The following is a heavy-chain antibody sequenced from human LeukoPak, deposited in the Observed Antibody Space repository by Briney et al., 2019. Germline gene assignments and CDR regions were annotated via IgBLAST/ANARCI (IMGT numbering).Heavy chain of an antibody. CDR3: ARVNIYYFGMDA. CDR2: IWYDGSNK. D-gene: IGHD1/OR15-1a*01. V-gene: IGHV3-33*01. Sequence: GGSLRLSCAASGFTFSTYAMHWVRQAPGKGLEWVAVIWYDGSNKFYADSVKGRFTISRDNSKDTLYLQMNSLRADDTAVYYCARVNIYYFGMDAWGQGTTVTVSS. J-gene: IGHJ6*02. CDR1: GFTFSTYA.